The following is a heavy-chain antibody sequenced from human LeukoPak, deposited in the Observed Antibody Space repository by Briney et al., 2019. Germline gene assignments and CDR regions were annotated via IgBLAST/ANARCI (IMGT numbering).Heavy chain of an antibody. J-gene: IGHJ1*01. CDR2: ISASGGST. CDR1: GFTFRSYS. Sequence: PGGSLRLSCAASGFTFRSYSMNWIRQAPGKGLECVSGISASGGSTYYADSVKGRFTISRDNSKNTLYLQMKSLRADDTAVYYCAIPYDSSAYFRAEYFQHWGQGTLVTVSS. V-gene: IGHV3-23*01. CDR3: AIPYDSSAYFRAEYFQH. D-gene: IGHD3-22*01.